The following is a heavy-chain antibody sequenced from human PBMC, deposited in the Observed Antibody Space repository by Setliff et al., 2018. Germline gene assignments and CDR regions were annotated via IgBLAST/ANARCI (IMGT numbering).Heavy chain of an antibody. CDR2: IYYSGST. V-gene: IGHV4-59*11. D-gene: IGHD2-21*02. CDR3: ARGRSYCGGDCPYDY. CDR1: GGSISSHY. J-gene: IGHJ4*02. Sequence: SETLSLTCTVSGGSISSHYWSWIRQPPGKGLEWIGSIYYSGSTNYNPSLKSRVTISVDTSKNQVSLKLSSVTAADTAVYYCARGRSYCGGDCPYDYWGQGTLVTVSS.